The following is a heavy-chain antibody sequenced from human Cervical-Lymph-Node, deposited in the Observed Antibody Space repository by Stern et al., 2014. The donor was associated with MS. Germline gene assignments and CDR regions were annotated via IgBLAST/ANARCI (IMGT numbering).Heavy chain of an antibody. CDR2: IYWDAQK. V-gene: IGHV2-5*02. CDR3: AHRTAGPFDY. CDR1: GFSLSTSGLG. Sequence: QITLKESGPALVKPTQTLTLTCTFSGFSLSTSGLGVGWIRQPPGEALEWLAYIYWDAQKRYSPSLKSRLTITKDTSKNQVVLPLTNVDPVDTATYYCAHRTAGPFDYWGQGTLVTVSS. J-gene: IGHJ4*02.